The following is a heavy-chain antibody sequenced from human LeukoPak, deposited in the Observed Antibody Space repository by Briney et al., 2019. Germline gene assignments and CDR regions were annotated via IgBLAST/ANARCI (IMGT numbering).Heavy chain of an antibody. D-gene: IGHD1-26*01. V-gene: IGHV3-48*03. CDR3: AKEGSGSYLDS. J-gene: IGHJ4*02. CDR1: GFTFSNYG. CDR2: ISRSGDTI. Sequence: GGSLRLSCAASGFTFSNYGMNWVRQAPGKGLERVSYISRSGDTIYYADSVKGRFTISRDNAKNSLFLQMSSLRAEDTAVYYCAKEGSGSYLDSWGQGTLVTVSS.